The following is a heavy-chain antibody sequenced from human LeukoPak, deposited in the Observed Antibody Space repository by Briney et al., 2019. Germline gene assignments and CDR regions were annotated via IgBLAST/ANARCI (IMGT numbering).Heavy chain of an antibody. Sequence: ASVKVSCKASGYTFTGYYMHWVRQAPGQGLEWMGWINPNSGGTNYAQRFQGRVTMTRDTSISTAYMELSRLRSDDTAVYSCARALPHRRLMDTTMNQHWFDPWGQGTLVTVSS. CDR1: GYTFTGYY. V-gene: IGHV1-2*02. CDR3: ARALPHRRLMDTTMNQHWFDP. CDR2: INPNSGGT. J-gene: IGHJ5*02. D-gene: IGHD5-18*01.